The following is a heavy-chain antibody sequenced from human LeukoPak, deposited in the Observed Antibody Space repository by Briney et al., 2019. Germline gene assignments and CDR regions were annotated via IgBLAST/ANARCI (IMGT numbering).Heavy chain of an antibody. CDR3: ARENPYYYYMDV. V-gene: IGHV4-59*02. D-gene: IGHD1-14*01. J-gene: IGHJ6*03. CDR1: GGSVRSYY. CDR2: IYYNGDT. Sequence: PSETLSLTCTVSGGSVRSYYWGWIRQSPGKGLEWTGYIYYNGDTKYSPSLKSRVILSVDTSKNQFSLNLKSVTDADSAVYYCARENPYYYYMDVWGKWTTVTVSS.